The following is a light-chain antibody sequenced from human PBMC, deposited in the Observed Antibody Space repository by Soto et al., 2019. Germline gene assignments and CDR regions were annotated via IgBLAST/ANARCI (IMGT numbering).Light chain of an antibody. CDR3: QQLNTFPVT. J-gene: IGKJ5*01. CDR1: QGISSY. V-gene: IGKV1-9*01. Sequence: DIQLTQSPSFLSASVGDRVTITCRASQGISSYLAWYQQTPGKAPKLLIYASSTLQSGVPSRFSCSGSGTEFTLTISSLQPEDFATYYCQQLNTFPVTFGQGTRLDI. CDR2: ASS.